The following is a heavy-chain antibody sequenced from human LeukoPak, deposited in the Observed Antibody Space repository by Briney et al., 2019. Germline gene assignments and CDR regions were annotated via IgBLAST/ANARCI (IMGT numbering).Heavy chain of an antibody. D-gene: IGHD3-3*01. V-gene: IGHV3-23*01. CDR3: ANLYDFWSGFPQDAFDI. CDR1: GFTFSSYA. CDR2: ISGSGGST. J-gene: IGHJ3*02. Sequence: GSLRLSFSASGFTFSSYAMSWVRQAPGKGLEWVSAISGSGGSTYYADSVKGRFTISRDNSKNTLYLQMNSLRAEDTAVYYCANLYDFWSGFPQDAFDIWGQGTMVTVSS.